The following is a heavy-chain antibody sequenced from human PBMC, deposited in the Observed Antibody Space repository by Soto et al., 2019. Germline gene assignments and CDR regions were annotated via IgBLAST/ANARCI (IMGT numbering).Heavy chain of an antibody. Sequence: QVQLQESGPGLVKPSQTLSLTCTVSGGSISSGDYYWRWIRQPPGKGLEWIGYIYYSGSTYYNPSRKRRVTISVDTSKNQFSLKLSYVTAADTAVYYCARGNGGGELLDYWVQGTLVTVSS. CDR2: IYYSGST. V-gene: IGHV4-30-4*01. CDR1: GGSISSGDYY. J-gene: IGHJ4*02. CDR3: ARGNGGGELLDY. D-gene: IGHD3-10*01.